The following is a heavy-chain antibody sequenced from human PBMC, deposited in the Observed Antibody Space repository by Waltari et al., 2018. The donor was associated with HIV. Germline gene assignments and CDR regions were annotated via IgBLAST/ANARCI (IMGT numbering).Heavy chain of an antibody. D-gene: IGHD3-10*01. CDR3: ARDQVVRGVPHF. CDR1: GVNFTRYG. CDR2: IRYDASNT. V-gene: IGHV3-30*02. J-gene: IGHJ4*02. Sequence: VALMESGGAGVQPAGSMRHSCAASGVNFTRYGMHWVRQAPGKGLEWVAFIRYDASNTYYAESVKGRFTISRDNSRDTLYLQMNSLRPEDTAVYYCARDQVVRGVPHFWGQGALVTVSS.